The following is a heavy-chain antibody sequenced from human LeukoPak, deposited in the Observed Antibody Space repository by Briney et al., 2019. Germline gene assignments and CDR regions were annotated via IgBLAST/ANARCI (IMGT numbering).Heavy chain of an antibody. CDR2: IYHSGST. CDR1: GYSISSGYY. D-gene: IGHD1-1*01. CDR3: ARQRNWSPYYFDY. J-gene: IGHJ4*02. Sequence: SETLSLTRVVSGYSISSGYYWGWIRQPPGKGLEWIGSIYHSGSTYYNPSLKSRVTISVDTSKNQFSLKLSSVTAADTAVYYCARQRNWSPYYFDYWGQGTLVTVSS. V-gene: IGHV4-38-2*01.